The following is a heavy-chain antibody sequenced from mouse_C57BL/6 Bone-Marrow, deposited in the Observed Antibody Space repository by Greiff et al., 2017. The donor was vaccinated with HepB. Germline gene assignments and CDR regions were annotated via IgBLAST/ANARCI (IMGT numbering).Heavy chain of an antibody. CDR1: GYAFSSYW. CDR2: IYPEDGDT. J-gene: IGHJ2*01. D-gene: IGHD2-3*01. V-gene: IGHV1-80*01. Sequence: VQLQQSGAELVKPGASVKISCKASGYAFSSYWMNWVKQRPGKGLEWIGQIYPEDGDTNYNGKFKGKATLTADTSSSTAYMQLSSLTSEDSAVYFCAREDDGYRYYFDYWGQGTTLTVSS. CDR3: AREDDGYRYYFDY.